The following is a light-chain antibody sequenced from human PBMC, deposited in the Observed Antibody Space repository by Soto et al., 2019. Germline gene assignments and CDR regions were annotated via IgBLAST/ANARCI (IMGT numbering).Light chain of an antibody. J-gene: IGKJ1*01. CDR2: NAS. CDR3: QQYNSYPWT. V-gene: IGKV1-5*03. CDR1: QSISTW. Sequence: IQMTQSPSTLSASVGDRVTFTCRASQSISTWLAWYQQKPGKAPKLLIYNASTLEVGVPSRFSGSGSGTELPPTINNLQTADFATYYFQQYNSYPWTFGQGTRV.